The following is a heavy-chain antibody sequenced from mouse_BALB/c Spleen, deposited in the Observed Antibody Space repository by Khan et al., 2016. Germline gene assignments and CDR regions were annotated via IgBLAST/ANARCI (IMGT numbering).Heavy chain of an antibody. D-gene: IGHD2-14*01. J-gene: IGHJ3*01. Sequence: VQLQESGAELVRPGSSVKISCKASGYAFSGYWMNWVKQRSGQGLEWLGQIYPGDGDTNYNGKFKGKATLTAAKSSSTAYMQLSSLTSEDSAVYFCARGTPFASWGQGTLVTVSA. V-gene: IGHV1-80*01. CDR3: ARGTPFAS. CDR1: GYAFSGYW. CDR2: IYPGDGDT.